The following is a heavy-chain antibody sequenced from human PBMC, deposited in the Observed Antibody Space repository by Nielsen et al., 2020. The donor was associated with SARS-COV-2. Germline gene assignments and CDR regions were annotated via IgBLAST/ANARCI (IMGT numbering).Heavy chain of an antibody. CDR3: ARDRGPYGSGSLPPDY. CDR1: GDSVSSGFYY. CDR2: VYYTGNT. V-gene: IGHV4-61*01. Sequence: SETLSLTCTVSGDSVSSGFYYWSWIRQPPGKGLEWIGYVYYTGNTNYNLSLKSRVTMSVDRSTNQFSLRLNSVTAADTAVYYCARDRGPYGSGSLPPDYWGQGTLVTVSS. D-gene: IGHD3-10*01. J-gene: IGHJ4*02.